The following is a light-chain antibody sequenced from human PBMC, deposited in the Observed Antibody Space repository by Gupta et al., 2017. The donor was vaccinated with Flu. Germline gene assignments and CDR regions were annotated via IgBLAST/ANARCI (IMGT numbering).Light chain of an antibody. V-gene: IGKV3-15*01. CDR1: QNINVN. Sequence: EIVMTQSTATLSVSPGERATLSCRASQNINVNLAWYQHKPGQAPRLLITGASARAAGVPDRFSASGSGSGTDFNLTTSSRQSEDCALYYCHQYHSWPPLTFGGGTXVEIK. J-gene: IGKJ4*01. CDR2: GAS. CDR3: HQYHSWPPLT.